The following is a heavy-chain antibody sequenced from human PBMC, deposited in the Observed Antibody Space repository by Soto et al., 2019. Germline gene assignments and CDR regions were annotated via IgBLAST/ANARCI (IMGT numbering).Heavy chain of an antibody. Sequence: SETLSLTCTVSGGSISSSSYHWGWIRQPPGKGLEWIGSIYYSGSTYYNPSLKSRVTISVDTSKNQFSLKLSSVTAADTAVYYCARHGNYDFWSGYYTLYYYYYGMDVWGQGTTVTVSS. CDR2: IYYSGST. J-gene: IGHJ6*02. CDR1: GGSISSSSYH. V-gene: IGHV4-39*01. D-gene: IGHD3-3*01. CDR3: ARHGNYDFWSGYYTLYYYYYGMDV.